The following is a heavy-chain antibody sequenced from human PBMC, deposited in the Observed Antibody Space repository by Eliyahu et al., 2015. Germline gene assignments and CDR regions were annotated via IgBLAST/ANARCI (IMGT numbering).Heavy chain of an antibody. CDR2: IYSGGSG. CDR1: GFTVSSNS. Sequence: EVQLVESGGGLVQPGGSLRLSCAASGFTVSSNSMSWVRQAPGKGLEWGSVIYSGGSGYYADSVKGRFTISRDNSKNTVYLQMNSLRAEDTAVYYCAKGIRFNDGLDVWGQGTTVTVS. V-gene: IGHV3-66*01. J-gene: IGHJ6*02. CDR3: AKGIRFNDGLDV. D-gene: IGHD3-3*01.